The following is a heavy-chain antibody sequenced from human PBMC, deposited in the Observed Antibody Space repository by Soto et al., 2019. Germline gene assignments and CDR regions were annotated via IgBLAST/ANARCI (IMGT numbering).Heavy chain of an antibody. D-gene: IGHD3-10*01. CDR1: GFTFSSYS. J-gene: IGHJ5*02. V-gene: IGHV3-48*01. CDR2: ISSSSSTI. CDR3: ARDLHQELLWFGELVDWFDP. Sequence: GGSLRLSCAASGFTFSSYSMNWVRQAPGKGLEWVSYISSSSSTIYYADSVKGRFTISRDNAKNSLYLQMNSLRAEDTAVYYCARDLHQELLWFGELVDWFDPWGQGTLVTVSS.